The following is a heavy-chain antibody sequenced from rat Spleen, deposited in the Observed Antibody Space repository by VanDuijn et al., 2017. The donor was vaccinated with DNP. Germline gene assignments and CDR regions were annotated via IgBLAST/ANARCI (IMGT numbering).Heavy chain of an antibody. Sequence: EVKLVESGGGLVQPGRSLKLSCETSGFNFNNYWMDWVRQAPGKGLEWIGEINKDSSTINYIPSLKDKFTISRDNAQNTLYLQMSKLGSEDTAIYYCTREGLRASDYWGQGVMVTVSS. CDR3: TREGLRASDY. CDR2: INKDSSTI. CDR1: GFNFNNYW. J-gene: IGHJ2*01. V-gene: IGHV4-2*01. D-gene: IGHD4-1*01.